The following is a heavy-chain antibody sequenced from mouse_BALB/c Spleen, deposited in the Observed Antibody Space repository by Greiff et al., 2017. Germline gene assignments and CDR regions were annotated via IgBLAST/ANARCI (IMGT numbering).Heavy chain of an antibody. CDR3: ARWGGNYVDDY. J-gene: IGHJ2*01. D-gene: IGHD2-1*01. Sequence: VQLQQSGAELVKPGASVKLSCKTSGYTFTSYWIQWVKQRPGQGLGWIGEIFPGTGTTYYNEKFKGKATLTIDTSSSTAYMQLSSLTSEDSAVYFCARWGGNYVDDYWGQGTTLTVSS. CDR1: GYTFTSYW. V-gene: IGHV1S132*01. CDR2: IFPGTGTT.